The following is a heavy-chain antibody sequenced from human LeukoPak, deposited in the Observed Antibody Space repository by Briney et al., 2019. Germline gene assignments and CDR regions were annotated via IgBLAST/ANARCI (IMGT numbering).Heavy chain of an antibody. CDR2: IFHTGTT. J-gene: IGHJ4*02. Sequence: SSQTLSLTCTVSGGSVTIGGHYWTWIRQLPGKGLEWIGYIFHTGTTYYNPSLKSQISMSLDTSKNQFYLKLRSVTAADTAIYFCARGGYSGFDFNFDYWGQGTLVTVSS. V-gene: IGHV4-31*01. CDR3: ARGGYSGFDFNFDY. CDR1: GGSVTIGGHY. D-gene: IGHD5-12*01.